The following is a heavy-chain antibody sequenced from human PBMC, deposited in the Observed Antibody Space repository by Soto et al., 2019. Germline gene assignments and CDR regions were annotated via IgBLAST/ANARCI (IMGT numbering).Heavy chain of an antibody. Sequence: EVQLVESGGGLVQPGGSLRLSCAASGFTFSNYWMYWVRQAPGKGLEWVSRINSDGSVSSYADSVKGRLTISRDNVKNTLYLQMDSLRAADTAVYYCASGDCVGGTCYSLAGSFYYYMDVWGKGTTVTVFS. J-gene: IGHJ6*03. CDR1: GFTFSNYW. D-gene: IGHD2-15*01. CDR3: ASGDCVGGTCYSLAGSFYYYMDV. V-gene: IGHV3-74*02. CDR2: INSDGSVS.